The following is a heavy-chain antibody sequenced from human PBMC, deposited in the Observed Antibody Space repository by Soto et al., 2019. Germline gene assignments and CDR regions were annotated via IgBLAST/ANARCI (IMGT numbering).Heavy chain of an antibody. D-gene: IGHD3-9*01. CDR3: ARGLRYFDWSSYNDYYCYGMYV. CDR1: GGTFSSYS. V-gene: IGHV1-69*13. Sequence: ASVKVSCKASGGTFSSYSISWVRQAPGQGNEWMGGIIPIFGTANYAQKFQGRVTITADESTSTAYMELSSLRSEDTAVYYCARGLRYFDWSSYNDYYCYGMYVWGQGTTVTVS. J-gene: IGHJ6*02. CDR2: IIPIFGTA.